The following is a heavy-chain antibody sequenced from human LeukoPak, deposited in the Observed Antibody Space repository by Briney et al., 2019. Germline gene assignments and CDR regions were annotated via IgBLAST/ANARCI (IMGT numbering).Heavy chain of an antibody. D-gene: IGHD3-10*01. CDR2: IRSKANSYAR. J-gene: IGHJ4*02. CDR3: TTFGVDDY. Sequence: GGSLRLSCAASGFTFSGSGMHWVRQASGRGLEWVGGIRSKANSYARVYAASVKGRFTISRDDSKNTAYLQMNSLKTEDTAIYYCTTFGVDDYWGQGTLVTVSS. V-gene: IGHV3-73*01. CDR1: GFTFSGSG.